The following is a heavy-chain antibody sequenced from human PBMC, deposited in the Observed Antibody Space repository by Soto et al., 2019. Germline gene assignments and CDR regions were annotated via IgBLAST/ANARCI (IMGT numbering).Heavy chain of an antibody. CDR1: GFKFSSYW. D-gene: IGHD2-2*01. J-gene: IGHJ4*02. CDR2: IDNDGSST. CDR3: ARGGTYCSTTSCYFDY. Sequence: EVQLVESGGDLIQPGGSLRLSCATSGFKFSSYWMHWVRQTPGKGLVWVSRIDNDGSSTVYADSVKGRFTISRDNAKNTLYLQMNRLRAEDTAVYYCARGGTYCSTTSCYFDYWGQGTLVTVSS. V-gene: IGHV3-74*01.